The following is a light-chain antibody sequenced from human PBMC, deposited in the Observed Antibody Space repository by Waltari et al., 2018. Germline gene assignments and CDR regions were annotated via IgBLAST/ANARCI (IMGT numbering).Light chain of an antibody. J-gene: IGLJ3*02. CDR1: SSNIGSNT. V-gene: IGLV1-44*01. Sequence: QSVLTQPPSASGTPGQRVTISWSGSSSNIGSNTVNWYQQLPGTAPKLLIYSNNQRPSGVPDLFSGSKSGNSASLAISGLQSYDEADYYCAAWDDSLNGWVFGGGTKLTVL. CDR3: AAWDDSLNGWV. CDR2: SNN.